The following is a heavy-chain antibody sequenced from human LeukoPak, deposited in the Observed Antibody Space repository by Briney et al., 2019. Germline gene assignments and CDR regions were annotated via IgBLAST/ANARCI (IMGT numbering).Heavy chain of an antibody. Sequence: SETLSLTCAVYGGSFSGYYWSWIRQPPGKGLEWIGEINHSGSTNYNPSLKSRVTISVDTSKNQFSLKLSSVTAADTAVYYCARDRYYDSSDPALDYWGQGTLVTVSS. D-gene: IGHD3-22*01. CDR2: INHSGST. CDR1: GGSFSGYY. V-gene: IGHV4-34*01. J-gene: IGHJ4*02. CDR3: ARDRYYDSSDPALDY.